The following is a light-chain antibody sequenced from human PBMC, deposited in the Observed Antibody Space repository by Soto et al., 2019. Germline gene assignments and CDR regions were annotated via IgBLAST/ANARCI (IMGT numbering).Light chain of an antibody. CDR2: AAS. Sequence: DIQLTQSPSFLSASVGDRVTITCRASQGISSYLAWYQQKPGKAPKLLIYAASNLQSGVPSRFSGSGSGTEFTLTISSLQPEDFATYYCQQLNSYPLVTFGPGTKVDIK. CDR3: QQLNSYPLVT. V-gene: IGKV1-9*01. CDR1: QGISSY. J-gene: IGKJ3*01.